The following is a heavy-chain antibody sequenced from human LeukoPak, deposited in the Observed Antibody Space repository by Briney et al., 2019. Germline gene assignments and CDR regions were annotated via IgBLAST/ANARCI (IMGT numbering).Heavy chain of an antibody. J-gene: IGHJ4*02. CDR3: ARSGPPWGLDL. D-gene: IGHD2-21*01. Sequence: GGSLRLSCAASGFTLSTHWMNWVRQAPGKRLEWVANIKEDGTEIYYVDSVEGRFTVSRDNADNSLHLQMNSLRLEDTALYYCARSGPPWGLDLWGQGTPVTVSS. CDR2: IKEDGTEI. CDR1: GFTLSTHW. V-gene: IGHV3-7*01.